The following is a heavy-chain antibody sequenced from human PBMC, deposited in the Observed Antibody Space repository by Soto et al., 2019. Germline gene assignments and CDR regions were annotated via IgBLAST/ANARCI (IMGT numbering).Heavy chain of an antibody. J-gene: IGHJ4*02. V-gene: IGHV2-5*02. Sequence: QITVKESGLTLVKPTQTLTLTCTFSGFSLSTNGMGVGWIRQSPGKALEWLALVYWDDDKRYSPSLRSRLTSTQDTSKHQADLTLTHTDPVDTATYFCARLTRGVYDSGLLWETFDYWGQGTLVTVSS. CDR3: ARLTRGVYDSGLLWETFDY. CDR1: GFSLSTNGMG. D-gene: IGHD5-12*01. CDR2: VYWDDDK.